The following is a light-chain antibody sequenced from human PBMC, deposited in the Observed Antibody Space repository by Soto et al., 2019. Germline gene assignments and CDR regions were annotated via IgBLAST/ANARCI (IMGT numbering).Light chain of an antibody. Sequence: QSVLTQPASVSGSPGQSITISCTGTSSDVGLFNYVSWYHQHPGKAPKLMIFEVGNRPSGVSDRFSGSKSGNTASLTISGLLADDEGDYYCSSYTSSSTLVFGGGTKLTV. J-gene: IGLJ2*01. V-gene: IGLV2-14*01. CDR3: SSYTSSSTLV. CDR1: SSDVGLFNY. CDR2: EVG.